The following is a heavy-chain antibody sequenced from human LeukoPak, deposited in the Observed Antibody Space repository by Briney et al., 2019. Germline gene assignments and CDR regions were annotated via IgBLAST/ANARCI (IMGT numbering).Heavy chain of an antibody. D-gene: IGHD3-3*01. Sequence: GGSLRLSCAASGFTFSSYGMHWVRQAPGKGLEWVAVIWYDGSNKYYADSVKGRFTISRDNSKNTLYLQMNSLRAEDTAVYYCARDSQVYYDFLSGYHNYYYYYGMDVWGQGTTVTVSS. CDR2: IWYDGSNK. V-gene: IGHV3-33*01. CDR1: GFTFSSYG. J-gene: IGHJ6*02. CDR3: ARDSQVYYDFLSGYHNYYYYYGMDV.